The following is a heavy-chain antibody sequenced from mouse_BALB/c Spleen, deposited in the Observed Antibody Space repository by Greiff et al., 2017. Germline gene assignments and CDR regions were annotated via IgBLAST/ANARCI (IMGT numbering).Heavy chain of an antibody. Sequence: VQLQQPGAELVMPGASVKMSCKASGYTFTDYWMHWVKQRPGQGLEWIGAIDTSDSYTSYNQKFKGKATLTVDESSSTAYMQLSSLTSEDSAVYYCAPNWADYWGQGTTLTVSS. J-gene: IGHJ2*01. D-gene: IGHD4-1*01. CDR2: IDTSDSYT. CDR1: GYTFTDYW. V-gene: IGHV1-69*01. CDR3: APNWADY.